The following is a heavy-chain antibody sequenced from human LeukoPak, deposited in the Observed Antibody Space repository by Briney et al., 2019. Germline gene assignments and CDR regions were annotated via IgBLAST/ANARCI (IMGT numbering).Heavy chain of an antibody. V-gene: IGHV3-30-3*01. J-gene: IGHJ4*02. Sequence: GGSLRLSCAASGFTFDDYAMHWVRQAPGKGLEWVAVISYDGSNKYYADSVKGRFTISRDNSKNTLYLQMNSLRAEDTAVYYCARDLPPRYYFDYWGQGTLVTVSS. CDR3: ARDLPPRYYFDY. CDR1: GFTFDDYA. CDR2: ISYDGSNK.